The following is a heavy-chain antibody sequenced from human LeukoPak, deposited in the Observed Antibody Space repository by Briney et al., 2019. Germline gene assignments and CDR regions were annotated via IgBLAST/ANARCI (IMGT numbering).Heavy chain of an antibody. D-gene: IGHD6-13*01. CDR1: GFTFSSYA. V-gene: IGHV3-30-3*01. Sequence: GRSLRLSCAASGFTFSSYAMHWVRQAPGKGLEWVAVISYDGSNKYYADSVKGRFTISRDNSKNTLYLQLNSLRAEDTAVYYCARDGQQLVTGPLGYWGQGTLVTVSS. CDR3: ARDGQQLVTGPLGY. J-gene: IGHJ4*02. CDR2: ISYDGSNK.